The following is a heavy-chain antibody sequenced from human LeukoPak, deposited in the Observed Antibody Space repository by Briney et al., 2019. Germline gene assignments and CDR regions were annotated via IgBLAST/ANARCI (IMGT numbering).Heavy chain of an antibody. D-gene: IGHD3-22*01. CDR2: ISGSGGGT. CDR1: GITLSNYC. Sequence: QPGGSLRLSCAVSGITLSNYCMSWVRQAPGKGLEWVAGISGSGGGTNYADSVKGRFTISRDNSKNTLYLQMSRLRAEDTAVYFCAKRGVVIRVILVGFHKEAYYFDSWGQGAQVTVSS. V-gene: IGHV3-23*01. J-gene: IGHJ4*02. CDR3: AKRGVVIRVILVGFHKEAYYFDS.